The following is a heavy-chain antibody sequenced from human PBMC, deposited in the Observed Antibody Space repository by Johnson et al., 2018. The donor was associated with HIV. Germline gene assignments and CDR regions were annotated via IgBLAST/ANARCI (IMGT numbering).Heavy chain of an antibody. CDR2: MSYDGSTT. V-gene: IGHV3-30*18. Sequence: QMHLVESGGGLVQPGGSLRLSCAASGFTVSSNYMSWVRQAPGKGLQWVAVMSYDGSTTYYADSVKGRFTISRDSSKNTLYLQMNSLRAEDTAVYYCAKDRLDGTFTTDAFDIWGQGTMVTVSS. J-gene: IGHJ3*02. CDR1: GFTVSSNY. CDR3: AKDRLDGTFTTDAFDI. D-gene: IGHD1-1*01.